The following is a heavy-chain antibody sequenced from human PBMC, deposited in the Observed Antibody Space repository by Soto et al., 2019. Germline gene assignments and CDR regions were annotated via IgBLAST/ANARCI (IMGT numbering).Heavy chain of an antibody. CDR3: ATCAYGGNSLTLNWFDH. CDR1: GFTFTSSA. D-gene: IGHD4-17*01. V-gene: IGHV1-58*01. Sequence: QMQLVQSGPEVKKPGTSVKVSCKASGFTFTSSAVQWVRQARGQRLEWIGWIVVGSGNTNYAQKFQERVTITRDMSTSKVYMGLSSLRSEDTAVYYCATCAYGGNSLTLNWFDHWGQGTLVTVSS. J-gene: IGHJ5*02. CDR2: IVVGSGNT.